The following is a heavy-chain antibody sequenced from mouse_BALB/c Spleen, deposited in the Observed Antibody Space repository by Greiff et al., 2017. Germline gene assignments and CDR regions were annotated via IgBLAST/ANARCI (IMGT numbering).Heavy chain of an antibody. Sequence: VQLKQSGPSLVKPSQTLSLTCSVTGDSITSGYWNWIRKFPGNKLEYMGYISYSGSTYYNPSLKSRISITRDTSKNQYYLQLNSVTTEDTATYYCARDGNYGSSPFDDWGQGTTLTVSS. D-gene: IGHD1-1*01. V-gene: IGHV3-8*02. CDR2: ISYSGST. J-gene: IGHJ2*01. CDR1: GDSITSGY. CDR3: ARDGNYGSSPFDD.